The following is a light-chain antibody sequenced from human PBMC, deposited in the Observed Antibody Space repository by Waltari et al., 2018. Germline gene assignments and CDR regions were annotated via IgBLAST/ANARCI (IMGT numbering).Light chain of an antibody. Sequence: DVQMTQSPSTLSASVGDTVSITCRARQSIMSWFAWYQQKAGKAPKVLISKASTLESGVPSRFSGSESGTEFTLTISNLQPDDFATYYCQQYNTDYTFGQGTILEIK. V-gene: IGKV1-5*03. CDR2: KAS. CDR1: QSIMSW. CDR3: QQYNTDYT. J-gene: IGKJ2*01.